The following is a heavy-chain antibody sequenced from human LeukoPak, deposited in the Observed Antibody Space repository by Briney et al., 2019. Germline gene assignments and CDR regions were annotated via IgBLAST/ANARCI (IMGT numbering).Heavy chain of an antibody. Sequence: GESLKISCKGSGYSFPSYWIGWVRQMPGKGLEWMGIIYPGDSDTRYSPSLQGQVTISADKSLTTAYLQWSSLKASDTAMYYCARGFGSTWLEYWGQGTLVTVSS. CDR3: ARGFGSTWLEY. CDR1: GYSFPSYW. CDR2: IYPGDSDT. V-gene: IGHV5-51*01. J-gene: IGHJ1*01. D-gene: IGHD6-13*01.